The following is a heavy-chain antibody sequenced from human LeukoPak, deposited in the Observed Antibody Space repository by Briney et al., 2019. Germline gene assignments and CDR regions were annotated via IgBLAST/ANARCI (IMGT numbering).Heavy chain of an antibody. D-gene: IGHD3-3*01. CDR1: GGTFSSYA. CDR2: IIPILGIA. J-gene: IGHJ4*02. CDR3: ARAVEDYDFWSGYWY. V-gene: IGHV1-69*04. Sequence: SVKVSCKASGGTFSSYAISWVRQAPGQGLEWMGRIIPILGIANYAQKFQSRVTITADKSTSTAYMELSSLRSEDTAVYYCARAVEDYDFWSGYWYWGQGTLVTVSS.